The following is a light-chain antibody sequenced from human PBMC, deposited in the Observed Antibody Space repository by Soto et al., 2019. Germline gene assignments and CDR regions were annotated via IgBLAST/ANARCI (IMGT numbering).Light chain of an antibody. V-gene: IGKV3-11*01. CDR1: QYINFR. CDR3: HQRQIWTRT. CDR2: PXS. Sequence: IVLTQSPATLASFPGDRVTMAXRASQYINFRFAWYQHGPGXAPTXXXDPXSLRAGGIPARXSASGSGTDFTRTISDVQHEDCDLYYFHQRQIWTRTFGQGTKVDI. J-gene: IGKJ1*01.